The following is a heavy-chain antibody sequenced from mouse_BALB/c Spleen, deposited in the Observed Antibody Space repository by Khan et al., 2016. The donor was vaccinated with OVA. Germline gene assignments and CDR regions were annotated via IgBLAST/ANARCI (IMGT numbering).Heavy chain of an antibody. CDR2: ISTYYGDA. CDR3: TGWGGGNRFDY. CDR1: GYTFTDFT. V-gene: IGHV1S137*01. Sequence: VQLQESGAELVRPGVSVKISCKGSGYTFTDFTLHWVKQSHAMSLEWIGVISTYYGDATYNQRFKDKATMTVDKSSSPAYMELARLTSEDSAIYYWTGWGGGNRFDYWGQGTLVTVSA. J-gene: IGHJ3*01.